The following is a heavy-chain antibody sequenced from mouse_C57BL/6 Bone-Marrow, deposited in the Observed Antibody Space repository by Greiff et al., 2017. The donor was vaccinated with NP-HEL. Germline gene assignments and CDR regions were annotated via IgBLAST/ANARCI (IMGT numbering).Heavy chain of an antibody. Sequence: EVKLVESGGGLVKPGGSLKLSCAASGFTFSSYTMSWVRQTPEKRLEWVATISGGGGNTYYPDSVKGRFTISRDNAKNTLYLQLSSLRSEDTAFYYCARYPFAYWGQGTLVTVSA. D-gene: IGHD5-1*01. CDR1: GFTFSSYT. CDR2: ISGGGGNT. V-gene: IGHV5-9*01. J-gene: IGHJ3*01. CDR3: ARYPFAY.